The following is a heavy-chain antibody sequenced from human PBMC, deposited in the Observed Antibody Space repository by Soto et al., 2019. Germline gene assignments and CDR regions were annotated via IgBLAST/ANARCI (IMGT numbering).Heavy chain of an antibody. CDR1: GFTFSSYG. D-gene: IGHD3-3*01. CDR2: IWYDGSNK. CDR3: ARAYYDFWRGYPMADWYFDL. J-gene: IGHJ2*01. Sequence: QVQLVESGGGVVQPGRSLRLSCAASGFTFSSYGMHWVRQAPGKGLEWVAVIWYDGSNKYYADSVKGRFTISRDNSKNTNYLQMNSLRAEDTAVYYCARAYYDFWRGYPMADWYFDLWGRGTLVTVSS. V-gene: IGHV3-33*01.